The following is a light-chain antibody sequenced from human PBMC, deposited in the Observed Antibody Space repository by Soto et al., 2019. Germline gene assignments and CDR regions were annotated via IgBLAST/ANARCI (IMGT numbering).Light chain of an antibody. Sequence: DIVMTQSPLSLPVTPGEPASISCRSSQSLLHSNGYNYLDWYLQKPGQSPQLLIYLGSNRASGVPDRFSGSASGTDFTLKISRVEAEDVGVYYGMQALQHLTFGGGTKV. CDR3: MQALQHLT. CDR1: QSLLHSNGYNY. V-gene: IGKV2-28*01. J-gene: IGKJ4*01. CDR2: LGS.